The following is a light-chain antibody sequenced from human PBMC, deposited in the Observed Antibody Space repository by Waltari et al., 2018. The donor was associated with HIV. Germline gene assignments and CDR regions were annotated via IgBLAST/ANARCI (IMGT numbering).Light chain of an antibody. CDR2: GAS. V-gene: IGKV3-20*01. CDR1: QSVSSSY. Sequence: EIVLTQSPGTLSLSPGERDTLSCRASQSVSSSYLAWYPQKPGQAPRLLIYGASSRATGIPDRFSGSGSGTDFTLTISRLEPEDFAVYYCQQYGSSPMYTFGQGTKLEIK. CDR3: QQYGSSPMYT. J-gene: IGKJ2*01.